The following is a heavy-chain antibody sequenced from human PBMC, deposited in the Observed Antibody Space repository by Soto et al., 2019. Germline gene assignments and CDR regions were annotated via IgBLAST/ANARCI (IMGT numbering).Heavy chain of an antibody. CDR1: GFTVSSDC. CDR2: ICSGGNT. V-gene: IGHV3-53*01. CDR3: AKITDSSGLFNFDD. Sequence: GGTLRLSCGASGFTVSSDCMSWARKALGTGLVCGSVICSGGNTSDAGSVRGGFTISRDNSKNARYLQMNSLRAEDTAVYYCAKITDSSGLFNFDDWGQGTLVTVSS. J-gene: IGHJ4*02. D-gene: IGHD3-22*01.